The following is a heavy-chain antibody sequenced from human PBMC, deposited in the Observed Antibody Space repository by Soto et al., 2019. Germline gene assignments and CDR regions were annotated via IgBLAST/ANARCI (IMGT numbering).Heavy chain of an antibody. J-gene: IGHJ4*02. CDR1: GFTFTNAW. Sequence: PGGSLSLSCGASGFTFTNAWMSWVRQPPGKGLDWVGRIKSKTDGGTTDYATPVKGRFSISRDDSKNTLYLQLNSLKTEDTAIYYCATSNYYESGTFPQAPFDYWGQGTLVTVSS. CDR3: ATSNYYESGTFPQAPFDY. V-gene: IGHV3-15*01. D-gene: IGHD3-10*01. CDR2: IKSKTDGGTT.